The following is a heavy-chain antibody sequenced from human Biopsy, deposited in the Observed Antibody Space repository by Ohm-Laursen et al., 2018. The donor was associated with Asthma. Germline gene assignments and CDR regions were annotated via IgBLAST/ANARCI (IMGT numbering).Heavy chain of an antibody. CDR1: RFTYE. V-gene: IGHV3-30-3*01. J-gene: IGHJ4*02. D-gene: IGHD6-19*01. Sequence: SLRLSCAAPRFTYEMHWVRQAPGKGLEWVAVISYDGSSIYYADSVKGRFTISRDNSKNTLSLQMNSLTAEDTAVYYCAREGMAGTHIEDWGQGTLVTVSS. CDR3: AREGMAGTHIED. CDR2: ISYDGSSI.